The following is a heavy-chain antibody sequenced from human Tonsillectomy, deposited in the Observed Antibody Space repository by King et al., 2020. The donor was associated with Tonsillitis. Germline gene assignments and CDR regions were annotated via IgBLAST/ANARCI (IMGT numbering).Heavy chain of an antibody. Sequence: QLVQSGAEVKKPGASVKVSCKASGYTFTGYYMHWVRQAPGQGLEWMGWINPNSGGTNYAQKFQGRVTMTRDTSISTAYMELSRLKSDDTAVYYCASAYYDFWSPGVGWFDPWAREPWSPSPQ. CDR1: GYTFTGYY. CDR2: INPNSGGT. V-gene: IGHV1-2*02. CDR3: ASAYYDFWSPGVGWFDP. D-gene: IGHD3-3*01. J-gene: IGHJ5*02.